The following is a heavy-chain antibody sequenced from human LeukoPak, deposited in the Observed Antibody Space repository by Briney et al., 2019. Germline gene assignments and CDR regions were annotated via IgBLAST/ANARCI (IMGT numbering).Heavy chain of an antibody. CDR3: AKAGYSSSWFWFDP. V-gene: IGHV3-30-3*01. J-gene: IGHJ5*02. CDR1: GFTFSSYA. CDR2: ISYDGSNK. Sequence: GGSLRLSCAASGFTFSSYAMHWVRQAPGKGLEWVAVISYDGSNKYYADSVKGRFTISRDNSKNTLYLQMNSLRAEDTAAYYCAKAGYSSSWFWFDPWGQGTLVTVSS. D-gene: IGHD6-13*01.